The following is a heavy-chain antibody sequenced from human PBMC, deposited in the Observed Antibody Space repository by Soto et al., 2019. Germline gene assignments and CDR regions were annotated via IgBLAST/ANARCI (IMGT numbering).Heavy chain of an antibody. CDR1: GYSVTSYW. D-gene: IGHD3-10*01. CDR2: IYPGDSDA. J-gene: IGHJ6*03. Sequence: GESLKISCKGSGYSVTSYWIGWVRQMPGKGLEWMGIIYPGDSDARYSPSFQGQVTISADKSISTAYLQWSSLKASDTAMYYCARTRRTMVRGDPRPYYYYMDVWGQGTTVTVSS. V-gene: IGHV5-51*01. CDR3: ARTRRTMVRGDPRPYYYYMDV.